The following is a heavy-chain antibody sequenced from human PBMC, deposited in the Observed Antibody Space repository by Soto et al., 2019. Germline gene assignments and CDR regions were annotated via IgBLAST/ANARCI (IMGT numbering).Heavy chain of an antibody. J-gene: IGHJ6*02. CDR3: ARGRARFGELSEYYGMDV. V-gene: IGHV1-69*01. D-gene: IGHD3-10*01. CDR2: IIPIFGTA. CDR1: GGTFSSYA. Sequence: QVQLVQSGAEVKKPGSSVKVSCKASGGTFSSYAISCVRQAPGQGLEWMGGIIPIFGTANYAQKFQGRVTITADESTSTAYMELSSLRSEDTAVYYCARGRARFGELSEYYGMDVWGQGTTVTVSS.